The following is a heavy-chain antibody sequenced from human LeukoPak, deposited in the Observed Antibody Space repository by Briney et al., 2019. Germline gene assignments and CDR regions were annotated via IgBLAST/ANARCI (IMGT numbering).Heavy chain of an antibody. CDR1: GFTFGDYA. D-gene: IGHD3-22*01. CDR3: TTEVNYYDSSGYYYSDY. J-gene: IGHJ4*02. V-gene: IGHV3-15*01. Sequence: GSLRLSCTASGFTFGDYAMSWVCQAPGKGLEWVGRIKSKTDGGTTDYGAPVKGRFTISRDDSKNTLSLQMNSLKTEDTAVYYCTTEVNYYDSSGYYYSDYWGQGTLAPVSS. CDR2: IKSKTDGGTT.